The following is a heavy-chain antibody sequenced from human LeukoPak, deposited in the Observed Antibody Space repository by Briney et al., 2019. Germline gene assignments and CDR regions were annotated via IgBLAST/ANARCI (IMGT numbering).Heavy chain of an antibody. CDR1: GFTFSSYT. V-gene: IGHV3-30*04. Sequence: GGSLRLSCAASGFTFSSYTMHWVRQAPGKGLEWVAVISYDEGNKHYADSVKGRFTISRDNSKNTLYLQMNSLRAGDTAVYYCARDFSSPYSSGCSYWGQGTLVTVSS. J-gene: IGHJ4*02. CDR2: ISYDEGNK. D-gene: IGHD6-19*01. CDR3: ARDFSSPYSSGCSY.